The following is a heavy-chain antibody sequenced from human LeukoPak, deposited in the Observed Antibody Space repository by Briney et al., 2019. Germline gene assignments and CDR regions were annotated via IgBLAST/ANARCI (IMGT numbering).Heavy chain of an antibody. J-gene: IGHJ3*02. V-gene: IGHV4-4*02. D-gene: IGHD3-22*01. Sequence: PSETLSLTCAVSGGSISSSNWWSWVRQPPGKGLEWIGEIYHSGSTNYNPSLKSRVTISVDKSKNQFSLKLSSVTAADTAVYYCARGGYYYDSSGYYPDAFDIWGQGTMVTVSS. CDR1: GGSISSSNW. CDR3: ARGGYYYDSSGYYPDAFDI. CDR2: IYHSGST.